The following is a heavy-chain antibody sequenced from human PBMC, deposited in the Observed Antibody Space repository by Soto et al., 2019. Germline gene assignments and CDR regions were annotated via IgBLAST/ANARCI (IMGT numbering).Heavy chain of an antibody. Sequence: QVQLVQSGAEVKKPGSSVKVSFKASGVPFRSETISWVRQAPGQGLEWVGGIIPLFGTGNYAQKFQGRVTIIADESTSTLYILLSSSRSADSAVFYCATVLGDNPASPFDPWGQGTLVTVSS. V-gene: IGHV1-69*01. CDR2: IIPLFGTG. J-gene: IGHJ5*02. CDR3: ATVLGDNPASPFDP. D-gene: IGHD2-21*01. CDR1: GVPFRSET.